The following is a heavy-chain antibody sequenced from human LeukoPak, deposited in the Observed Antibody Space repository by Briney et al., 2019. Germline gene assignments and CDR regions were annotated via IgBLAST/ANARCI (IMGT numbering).Heavy chain of an antibody. CDR3: ASGYYYDSSGHAFDI. Sequence: GESLKISCKGSGYTFTNYWIGWVRQTPGKGLEWMGIIYPDDSDTRYSPSFQGQVTISADKSISTAYLQWSSLKASDTAMYYCASGYYYDSSGHAFDIWGQGTMVTVSS. V-gene: IGHV5-51*01. CDR1: GYTFTNYW. CDR2: IYPDDSDT. D-gene: IGHD3-22*01. J-gene: IGHJ3*02.